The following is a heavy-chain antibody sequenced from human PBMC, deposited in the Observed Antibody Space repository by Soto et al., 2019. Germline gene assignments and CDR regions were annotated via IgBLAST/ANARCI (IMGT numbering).Heavy chain of an antibody. CDR3: ARVSSLYDFWSGSAYYYYVDV. CDR2: INHSGST. V-gene: IGHV4-34*01. D-gene: IGHD3-3*01. CDR1: GGSFSGYY. J-gene: IGHJ6*03. Sequence: SETLSLTCAVYGGSFSGYYWSWIRQPPGKGLEWIGEINHSGSTNYNPCLKSRVTISVDTSKNQFSLKLSSVTAADTAVYYCARVSSLYDFWSGSAYYYYVDVWGNGATVTV.